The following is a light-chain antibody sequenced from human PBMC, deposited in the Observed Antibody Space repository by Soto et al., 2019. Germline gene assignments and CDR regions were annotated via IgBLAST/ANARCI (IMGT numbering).Light chain of an antibody. CDR3: QQRSNWPYLT. Sequence: EIVLTQSPDTLSLSPGERATLSCRASQSVSGYLGWYQQKPGQAPRLLIYDASNRAYGVPARFRGSGSGTNFTLTIVSLEPDDSAVYYCQQRSNWPYLTFGGGTRV. CDR2: DAS. CDR1: QSVSGY. V-gene: IGKV3-11*01. J-gene: IGKJ4*01.